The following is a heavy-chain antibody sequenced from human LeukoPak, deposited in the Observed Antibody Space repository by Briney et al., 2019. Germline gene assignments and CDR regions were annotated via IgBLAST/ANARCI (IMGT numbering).Heavy chain of an antibody. CDR2: IWYDGSNK. D-gene: IGHD3-22*01. CDR1: GFTFSSYG. V-gene: IGHV3-33*01. CDR3: ARPYYDSSGYYYWGNAFDI. Sequence: GRSLRLSCAASGFTFSSYGMHWVRQAPGKGLEWVAVIWYDGSNKYYADSVKGRFTISRDNSKNTLYLQMNSLRAEDTAAYYCARPYYDSSGYYYWGNAFDIWGQGTMVTVSS. J-gene: IGHJ3*02.